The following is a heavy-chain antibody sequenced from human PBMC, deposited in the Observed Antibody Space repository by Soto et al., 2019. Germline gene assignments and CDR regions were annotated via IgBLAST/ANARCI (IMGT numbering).Heavy chain of an antibody. CDR3: ATFLEWFRGVDY. CDR2: FDPEDGET. V-gene: IGHV1-24*01. Sequence: VSVKVSCKVSGFTLNELSMYWVRQAPGKGLEWMGGFDPEDGETIYAQKFQGRVTMTEDTSTDTAYMELSSLRSEDTAVYYCATFLEWFRGVDYWGQGTLVTVSS. D-gene: IGHD3-3*01. J-gene: IGHJ4*02. CDR1: GFTLNELS.